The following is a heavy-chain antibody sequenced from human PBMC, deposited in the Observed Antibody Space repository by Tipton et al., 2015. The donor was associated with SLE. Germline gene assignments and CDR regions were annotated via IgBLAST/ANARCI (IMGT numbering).Heavy chain of an antibody. CDR3: ARGGMGIAVAGEFDS. CDR1: GGSLSSYY. Sequence: TLSLTCTVSGGSLSSYYWSWIRQPPGKGLEWIGYIYYTGSTHYNPSLKTRVTISVDTSKSQFSLNLRSVTAADTAVYYCARGGMGIAVAGEFDSWGQGTLVTVSS. CDR2: IYYTGST. D-gene: IGHD6-19*01. J-gene: IGHJ4*02. V-gene: IGHV4-59*01.